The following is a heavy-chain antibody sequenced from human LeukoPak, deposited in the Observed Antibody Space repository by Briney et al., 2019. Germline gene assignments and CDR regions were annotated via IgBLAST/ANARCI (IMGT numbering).Heavy chain of an antibody. Sequence: GGSLRLSCAASGFTFSSYSMNWVRQAPGKGLEWVSSISSSSSYTNYADSVKGRFTISRDNAKNSLYLQMNSLRAEDTAVYYCAREVYGDYDRAFDIWGQGTMVTVSS. CDR3: AREVYGDYDRAFDI. CDR1: GFTFSSYS. D-gene: IGHD4-17*01. V-gene: IGHV3-21*01. J-gene: IGHJ3*02. CDR2: ISSSSSYT.